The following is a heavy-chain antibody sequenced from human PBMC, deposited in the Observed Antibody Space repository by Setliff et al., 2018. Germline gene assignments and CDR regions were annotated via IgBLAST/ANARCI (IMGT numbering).Heavy chain of an antibody. CDR2: INQVGNAR. V-gene: IGHV3-7*01. D-gene: IGHD3-16*01. CDR1: GCTFSSLW. J-gene: IGHJ4*02. CDR3: ARDVYAFGTGQCGH. Sequence: GGSLRLSCAASGCTFSSLWMSWVRQAPGRGLEWVANINQVGNARYYVDTVKGRFTISRDNAKNSLFLQMNSLRAEDAPVYFCARDVYAFGTGQCGHWGQGTRVTVSS.